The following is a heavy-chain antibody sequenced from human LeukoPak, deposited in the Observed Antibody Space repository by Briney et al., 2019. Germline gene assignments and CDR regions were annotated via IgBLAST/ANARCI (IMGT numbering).Heavy chain of an antibody. Sequence: KPSETLSLTCAVYGGSFSGYYWSWIRQPPGKGLEWIGEINPSGSTNYKPSLKSRVTISVDTSKNQFSLKLSSVTAADTAVYYCARGRTITIFGVVIMGAFGYWGQGTLVTVSS. V-gene: IGHV4-34*01. J-gene: IGHJ4*02. CDR2: INPSGST. CDR3: ARGRTITIFGVVIMGAFGY. CDR1: GGSFSGYY. D-gene: IGHD3-3*01.